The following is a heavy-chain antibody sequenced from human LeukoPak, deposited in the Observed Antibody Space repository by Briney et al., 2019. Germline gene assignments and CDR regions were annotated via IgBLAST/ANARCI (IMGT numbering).Heavy chain of an antibody. D-gene: IGHD6-19*01. CDR1: GYTFTSYG. J-gene: IGHJ3*02. CDR2: ISAYNGNT. CDR3: ARALEQWLVLDAFDI. Sequence: ASVKVSCKASGYTFTSYGISWVRQAPGQGLEWMGWISAYNGNTNYAQKLQGRVTMTTDTSTSTAYMELRSLRSDDTAVYYCARALEQWLVLDAFDIWGQGTMVTVSS. V-gene: IGHV1-18*01.